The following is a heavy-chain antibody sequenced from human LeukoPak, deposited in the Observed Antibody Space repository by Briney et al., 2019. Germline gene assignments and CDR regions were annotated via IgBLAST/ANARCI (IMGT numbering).Heavy chain of an antibody. Sequence: GGSLRLSCAASGFTFSIYSMNWVRQAPGKGLEWVSYISSSSSTKSYADSVQGRFTISRDNAKNSLYLQMNSLRDEDTAVYYCARSDYYYDYWGQGTLVTVSS. J-gene: IGHJ4*02. V-gene: IGHV3-48*02. CDR2: ISSSSSTK. CDR1: GFTFSIYS. CDR3: ARSDYYYDY. D-gene: IGHD3-10*01.